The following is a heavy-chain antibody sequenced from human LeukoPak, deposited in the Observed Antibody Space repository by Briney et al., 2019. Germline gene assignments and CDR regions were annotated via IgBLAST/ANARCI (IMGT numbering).Heavy chain of an antibody. CDR1: GYSFTDYQ. CDR2: INPDSGAT. D-gene: IGHD1-1*01. Sequence: EASVKVSCKTSGYSFTDYQLRWVRQAPGQGLEWMGWINPDSGATNYAQKFQGRVTMTRDTSISTAYMELSRLRSDDTAVYYCARVNNFNPFDYWGQGTLVTVSS. V-gene: IGHV1-2*02. J-gene: IGHJ4*02. CDR3: ARVNNFNPFDY.